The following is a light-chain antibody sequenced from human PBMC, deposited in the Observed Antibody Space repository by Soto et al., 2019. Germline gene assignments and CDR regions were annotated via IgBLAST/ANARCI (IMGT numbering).Light chain of an antibody. V-gene: IGKV3-11*01. Sequence: EILLTQSPSTLSLSPGERATLSCRASQSVSSYLAWYQQRPGQAPRLLIYDASNRATGVPARFSGSGSGTDFTLTISRLEPEDVAVYYCQQYEDVVTFGQGTKVDIK. CDR3: QQYEDVVT. CDR1: QSVSSY. CDR2: DAS. J-gene: IGKJ1*01.